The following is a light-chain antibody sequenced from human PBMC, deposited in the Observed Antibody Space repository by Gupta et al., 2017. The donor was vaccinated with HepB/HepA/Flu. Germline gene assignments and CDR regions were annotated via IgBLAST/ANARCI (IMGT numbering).Light chain of an antibody. CDR2: DVS. CDR3: SSHTGRHNWVV. Sequence: QSALTHPPSASVSPGQSVTISCTGTSGDIGRYKYVSWYQQHPAKDPKLMMYDVSKRPSGVTDRLLCYTSGNTASPHAYGLPTEEEADDYCSSHTGRHNWVVFGGGTKLTVL. CDR1: SGDIGRYKY. V-gene: IGLV2-8*01. J-gene: IGLJ3*02.